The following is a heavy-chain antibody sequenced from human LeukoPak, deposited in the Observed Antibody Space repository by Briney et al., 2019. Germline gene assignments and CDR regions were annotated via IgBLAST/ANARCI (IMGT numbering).Heavy chain of an antibody. CDR2: ISYDGSNK. D-gene: IGHD3-22*01. Sequence: PGRSLRLSCAASGFTFNSYAMHWVRQAPGKELEWVALISYDGSNKYYADSVKGRFTISRDNSKNTLYLQMNSLRAEDTAVYYCARRRAYYDSSGYYDWGQGTLVTVSS. J-gene: IGHJ4*02. CDR3: ARRRAYYDSSGYYD. V-gene: IGHV3-30-3*01. CDR1: GFTFNSYA.